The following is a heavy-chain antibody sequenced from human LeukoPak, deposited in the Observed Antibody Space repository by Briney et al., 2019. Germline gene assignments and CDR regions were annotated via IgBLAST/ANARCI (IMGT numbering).Heavy chain of an antibody. V-gene: IGHV3-23*01. J-gene: IGHJ3*02. D-gene: IGHD2-2*01. Sequence: GGSLRLSCTTSKFNFNSYGMTWVRQAPGRGLEWVSSISGSGGSTQYAASVQGRFTISRDNSKNTLYLQMNSLRAEDMALYYCAKGGVYCSSTSCYGGAFDIWGQGTMVTVSS. CDR1: KFNFNSYG. CDR2: ISGSGGST. CDR3: AKGGVYCSSTSCYGGAFDI.